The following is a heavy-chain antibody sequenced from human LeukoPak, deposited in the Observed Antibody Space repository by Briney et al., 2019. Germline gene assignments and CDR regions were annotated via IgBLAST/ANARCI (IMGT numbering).Heavy chain of an antibody. V-gene: IGHV3-53*01. J-gene: IGHJ6*03. CDR1: GFTVSSNY. CDR3: AREKAYYYDSSGWYMDV. D-gene: IGHD3-22*01. Sequence: GGSLRLSCAASGFTVSSNYMSWVRQAPGKGLEWVSVIYSGGSTYYADSVKGRFTISRDNSKNTLYLQMNSLRAEDTAVYYCAREKAYYYDSSGWYMDVWGKGTTVTVSS. CDR2: IYSGGST.